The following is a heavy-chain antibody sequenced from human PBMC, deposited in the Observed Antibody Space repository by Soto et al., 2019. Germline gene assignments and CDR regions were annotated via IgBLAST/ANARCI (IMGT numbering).Heavy chain of an antibody. J-gene: IGHJ4*02. CDR2: IGPSGGPT. Sequence: EVQLLESGGGLEQPGGSLRLSCAASGFTFSSNAMNWVRQAPGKGLEWVATIGPSGGPTYYADSVKGRFTISRDNFKNTLYLQMNNLRAEDTAVYYCAILSNWGQGTLVTVSS. CDR1: GFTFSSNA. D-gene: IGHD6-6*01. V-gene: IGHV3-23*01. CDR3: AILSN.